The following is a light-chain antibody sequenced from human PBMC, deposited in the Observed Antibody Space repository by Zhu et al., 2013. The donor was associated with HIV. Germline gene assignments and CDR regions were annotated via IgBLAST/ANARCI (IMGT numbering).Light chain of an antibody. CDR2: EVT. Sequence: QSALTQPASVSGSPGQSITISCTGTSSDVGGYNYVSWYQQHPGKAPKLILYEVTNRPSGVSDRFSGSKSGNTASLTISGLQTEDEADYYCSSFTSSVTLVFGTGTRVTVL. CDR1: SSDVGGYNY. V-gene: IGLV2-14*01. CDR3: SSFTSSVTLV. J-gene: IGLJ1*01.